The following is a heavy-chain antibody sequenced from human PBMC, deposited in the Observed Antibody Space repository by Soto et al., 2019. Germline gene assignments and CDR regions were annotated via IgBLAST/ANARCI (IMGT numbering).Heavy chain of an antibody. J-gene: IGHJ6*02. CDR3: ARVVTIFGVVRKDYGMGV. D-gene: IGHD3-3*01. CDR1: GFTFSDYY. V-gene: IGHV3-11*06. Sequence: PGGSLRLSCAASGFTFSDYYMSWIRQAPGKGLEWVSYISSSSSYTNYADSVKGRFTISRDNAKNSLYLQMNSLRAEDTAVYYCARVVTIFGVVRKDYGMGVWGQGTTVTVSS. CDR2: ISSSSSYT.